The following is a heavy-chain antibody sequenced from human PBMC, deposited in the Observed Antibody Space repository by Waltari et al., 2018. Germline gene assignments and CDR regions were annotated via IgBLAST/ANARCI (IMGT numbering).Heavy chain of an antibody. CDR3: ARDGPQYSSGWSPYYFDY. J-gene: IGHJ4*02. CDR2: IIPIFGTA. D-gene: IGHD6-19*01. Sequence: QVQLVQSGAEVKKPGSSVKVSCKASGGTFSSYAISWVRQAPGQGLEWMGRIIPIFGTANYAQKFQGRVTITADKSTSTAYMELSSLRSEDTAVYYCARDGPQYSSGWSPYYFDYWGQGTLVTVSS. CDR1: GGTFSSYA. V-gene: IGHV1-69*13.